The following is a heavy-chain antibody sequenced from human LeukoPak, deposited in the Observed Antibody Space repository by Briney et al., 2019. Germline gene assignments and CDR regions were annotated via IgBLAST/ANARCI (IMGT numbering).Heavy chain of an antibody. Sequence: SETLSLTCAVYGGSFSGYYWGWIRQPPGKGLEWIGEINHSGSTNYNPSLKSRVTISVDTSKNQFSLKLSSVTAADTAVYYCAILDFWSGYPDYWGQGTLVTVSS. CDR3: AILDFWSGYPDY. CDR2: INHSGST. V-gene: IGHV4-34*01. CDR1: GGSFSGYY. J-gene: IGHJ4*02. D-gene: IGHD3-3*01.